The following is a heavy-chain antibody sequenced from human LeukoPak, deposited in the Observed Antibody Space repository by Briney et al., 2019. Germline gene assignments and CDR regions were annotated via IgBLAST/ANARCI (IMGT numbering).Heavy chain of an antibody. V-gene: IGHV1-46*01. CDR2: INPSGGST. CDR1: GYTFTINY. Sequence: ASVKVSCKASGYTFTINYMHWVRQAPGQGLEWMGIINPSGGSTSYAQKFQGRVTMTRDTSTSTVYMELSSLRSEDTAVYYCARDFSTGFGWFDYWGQGTLVTVSS. D-gene: IGHD3/OR15-3a*01. J-gene: IGHJ4*02. CDR3: ARDFSTGFGWFDY.